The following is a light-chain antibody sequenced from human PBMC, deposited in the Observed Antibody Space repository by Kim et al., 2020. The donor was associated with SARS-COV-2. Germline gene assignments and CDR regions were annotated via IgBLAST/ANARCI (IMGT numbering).Light chain of an antibody. J-gene: IGLJ2*01. V-gene: IGLV2-18*02. Sequence: QSALTQPPSVSGTPGQSVTISCTGTSSDVGSYNRVSWYQHPPGTAPNLMIYEVSNRPSGVPDRFSGSKSGNTASLTISGLQAEDEADYYCGSYTSSSAVVFGRGTQVTVL. CDR3: GSYTSSSAVV. CDR2: EVS. CDR1: SSDVGSYNR.